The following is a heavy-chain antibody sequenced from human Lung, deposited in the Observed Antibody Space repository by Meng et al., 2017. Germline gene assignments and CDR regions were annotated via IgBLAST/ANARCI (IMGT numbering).Heavy chain of an antibody. J-gene: IGHJ4*02. Sequence: VQMGESGGGLVKPGGSLGLSCVASGFSVTDAWRGWVRQAPGKGLEWVGRIKSNSDGGTTDYAAPVKGRFTISRDDSKNTLYLQMNSLITEDTAVYFCATGAAAADHWGQGTLVTVSS. CDR3: ATGAAAADH. CDR2: IKSNSDGGTT. V-gene: IGHV3-15*01. CDR1: GFSVTDAW. D-gene: IGHD6-13*01.